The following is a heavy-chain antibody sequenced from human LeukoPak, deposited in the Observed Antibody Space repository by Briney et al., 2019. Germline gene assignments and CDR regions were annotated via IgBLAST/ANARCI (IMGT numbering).Heavy chain of an antibody. D-gene: IGHD3-10*02. CDR3: ASNGLPSVRGAPGDI. V-gene: IGHV3-66*01. CDR2: IYSGGST. J-gene: IGHJ3*02. CDR1: GFTVSSNY. Sequence: GGYLRLSCAASGFTVSSNYMSWVRQAPGKGLEWVSVIYSGGSTYYADSVKGRFTISRDNSKNTLYLQMNSLRAEDTAVYYCASNGLPSVRGAPGDIWGQGTMVTVSS.